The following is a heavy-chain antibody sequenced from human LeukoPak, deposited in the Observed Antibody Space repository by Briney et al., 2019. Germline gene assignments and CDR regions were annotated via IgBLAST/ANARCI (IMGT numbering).Heavy chain of an antibody. CDR2: IWNGGSHK. CDR1: GFAFNTYA. J-gene: IGHJ4*02. V-gene: IGHV3-33*01. Sequence: HPGVSLRLFCAACGFAFNTYAMLGPRQAPGRGREGVELIWNGGSHKLYSLSARGQFTISKDNSKDTVSLQMNNLRPEDTAVYSCAREIFGSGSYPDFSGQGTLVTVSS. CDR3: AREIFGSGSYPDF. D-gene: IGHD3-10*01.